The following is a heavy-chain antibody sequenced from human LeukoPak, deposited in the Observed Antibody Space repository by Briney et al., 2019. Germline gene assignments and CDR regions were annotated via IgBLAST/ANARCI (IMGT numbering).Heavy chain of an antibody. Sequence: SVKVSCKASGGTFSSYAISWVRQAPGQGLEWMGGIIPIFGTANYAQKFQGRVTITADESTSTAYMELSSLRSEDTAVYYCARGQAVGANDAFDIWGQGTMVTVSS. D-gene: IGHD1-26*01. V-gene: IGHV1-69*01. CDR1: GGTFSSYA. J-gene: IGHJ3*02. CDR3: ARGQAVGANDAFDI. CDR2: IIPIFGTA.